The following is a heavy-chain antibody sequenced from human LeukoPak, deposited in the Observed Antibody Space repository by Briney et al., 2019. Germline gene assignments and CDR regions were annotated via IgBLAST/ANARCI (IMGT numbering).Heavy chain of an antibody. Sequence: SQTLSLTCAISGDSVSSNTVAWNWIRQSPSRGLEWLGRTLYRSKWFNDYAPSVKSRITINPDTSKNQFSLKLSSVTAADTAVYYCAAQMATRAHNWFDPWGQGTLVTVSS. J-gene: IGHJ5*02. D-gene: IGHD5-24*01. V-gene: IGHV6-1*01. CDR3: AAQMATRAHNWFDP. CDR2: TLYRSKWFN. CDR1: GDSVSSNTVA.